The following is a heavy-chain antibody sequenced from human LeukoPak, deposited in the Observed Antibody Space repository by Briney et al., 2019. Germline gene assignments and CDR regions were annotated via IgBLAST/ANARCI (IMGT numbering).Heavy chain of an antibody. CDR2: IYHSGNT. J-gene: IGHJ4*02. V-gene: IGHV4-4*02. CDR1: GGSISGSNW. D-gene: IGHD1-7*01. CDR3: ARERGVRPNYYFDS. Sequence: PSETLSLTCAVSGGSISGSNWWSWVRQPPGKGLEWIGEIYHSGNTNYNPSLKSRVTISVDNSKNQFSLKLTSMTAADTAVYYCARERGVRPNYYFDSWGQGSLVTVSS.